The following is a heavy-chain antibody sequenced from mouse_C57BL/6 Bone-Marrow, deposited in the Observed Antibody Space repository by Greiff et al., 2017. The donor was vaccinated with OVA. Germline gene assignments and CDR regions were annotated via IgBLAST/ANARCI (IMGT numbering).Heavy chain of an antibody. CDR2: ISYDGSN. Sequence: EVKLQESGPGLVKPSQSLSLTCSVTGYSITSGYYWNWIRQFPGNKLEWMGYISYDGSNNYNPSLKNRISITRDTSKNQFFLKLNSVTTEDTATYYCASRAYYSNSHFAYWGQGTLVTVSA. J-gene: IGHJ3*01. CDR1: GYSITSGYY. CDR3: ASRAYYSNSHFAY. D-gene: IGHD2-5*01. V-gene: IGHV3-6*01.